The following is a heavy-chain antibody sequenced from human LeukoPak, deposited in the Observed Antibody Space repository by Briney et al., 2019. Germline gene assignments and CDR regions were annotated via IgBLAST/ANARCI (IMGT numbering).Heavy chain of an antibody. CDR2: TYYRSKWDN. V-gene: IGHV6-1*01. CDR1: GDSVSSNLAA. J-gene: IGHJ4*02. D-gene: IGHD6-19*01. Sequence: PSQTLSLTCAISGDSVSSNLAAWNWIRQSPSRGLEWLGRTYYRSKWDNDYALSVKSRISINPDTSNNQFSLQLDSVTPEDTAIYYCAREMVAVSGIYFDYWGQGTLVTVSS. CDR3: AREMVAVSGIYFDY.